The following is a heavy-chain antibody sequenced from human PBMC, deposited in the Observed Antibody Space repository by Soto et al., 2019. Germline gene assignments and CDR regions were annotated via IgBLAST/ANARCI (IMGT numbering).Heavy chain of an antibody. J-gene: IGHJ4*02. D-gene: IGHD6-19*01. CDR3: ARVGSSGWSPDY. Sequence: SETLSLTCTVSGRSISGHYWIWIRQPPGEGMEWIGYIFYSGSTTYNNNPSLKSRVSISVDTSKNQFYLSLSSVTAADTAVYYCARVGSSGWSPDYWGQGTLVTVSS. CDR1: GRSISGHY. V-gene: IGHV4-59*11. CDR2: IFYSGSTTY.